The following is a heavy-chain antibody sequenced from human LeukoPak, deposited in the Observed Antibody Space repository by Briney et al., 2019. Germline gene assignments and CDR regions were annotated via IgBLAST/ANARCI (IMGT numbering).Heavy chain of an antibody. CDR3: ARDGRMITFGGVIGRYNWFDP. V-gene: IGHV1-69*06. J-gene: IGHJ5*02. D-gene: IGHD3-16*02. Sequence: SVKVSCKASGYTFTSYGISWVRQAPGQGLEWMGGIIPIFGTANYAQKFQGRVTITADKSTSTAYMELSSLRSEDTAVYYCARDGRMITFGGVIGRYNWFDPWGQGTLVTVSS. CDR2: IIPIFGTA. CDR1: GYTFTSYG.